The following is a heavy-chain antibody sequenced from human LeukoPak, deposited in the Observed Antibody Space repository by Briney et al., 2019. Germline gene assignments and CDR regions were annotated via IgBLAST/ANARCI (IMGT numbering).Heavy chain of an antibody. CDR1: GGSISRGSYY. CDR2: IYTSGST. V-gene: IGHV4-61*02. J-gene: IGHJ4*02. CDR3: ARDPLFDY. Sequence: SQTLSLTCTVSGGSISRGSYYWCWIRQPAGKGLEWIGRIYTSGSTNYNPSLKSRVTISVDTSKNQFSLKLSSVTAADTAVYYCARDPLFDYWGQGTLVTVSS.